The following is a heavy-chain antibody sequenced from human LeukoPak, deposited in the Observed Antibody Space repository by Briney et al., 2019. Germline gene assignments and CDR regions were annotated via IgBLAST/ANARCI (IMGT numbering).Heavy chain of an antibody. CDR3: ARDLAMVGVAYGMDV. D-gene: IGHD3-10*01. CDR2: IWYDGSNK. Sequence: PGRSLRLSCAASGFTFSSYGMHWVRQAPGKGLEWVAVIWYDGSNKYYADSVKGRFTISRDNSKNTLYLQMNSLRAEDTAVYYCARDLAMVGVAYGMDVWGQGTTVTVSS. CDR1: GFTFSSYG. V-gene: IGHV3-33*01. J-gene: IGHJ6*02.